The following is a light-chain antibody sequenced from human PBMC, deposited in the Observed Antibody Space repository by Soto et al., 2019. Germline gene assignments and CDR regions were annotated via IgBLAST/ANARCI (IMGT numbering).Light chain of an antibody. V-gene: IGKV3D-20*02. J-gene: IGKJ1*01. CDR3: QQRSNWPRT. CDR2: RTS. CDR1: QSVSGSY. Sequence: IVLAHSPATLSLSRGYRATRSGRGSQSVSGSYLAWYQEKPGQAPRLLIYRTSTRATGIPDRFSGSGSGTDFTLTISSLQSEDFAVYYCQQRSNWPRTFGQGTKVDIK.